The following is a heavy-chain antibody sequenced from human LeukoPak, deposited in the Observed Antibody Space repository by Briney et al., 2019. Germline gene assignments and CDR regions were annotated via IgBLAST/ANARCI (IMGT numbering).Heavy chain of an antibody. J-gene: IGHJ4*02. Sequence: GGSLRLSCAASGFTFDDYAMDWVRQAPGKGLEWVSGISWNSGSIGYADSVKGRFTISRDNAKNSLYLQMNSLRAEDTALYYCAKGRDLTAMASYFDYWGQGTLVTVSS. CDR3: AKGRDLTAMASYFDY. CDR1: GFTFDDYA. V-gene: IGHV3-9*01. D-gene: IGHD5-18*01. CDR2: ISWNSGSI.